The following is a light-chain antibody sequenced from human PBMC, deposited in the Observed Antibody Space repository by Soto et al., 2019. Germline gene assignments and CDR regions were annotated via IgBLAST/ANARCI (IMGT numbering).Light chain of an antibody. V-gene: IGKV3-11*01. CDR2: DAS. Sequence: EIVLTQSPATLSLSPWEIATLSFSSSQSVIVYLALYQQKPGQAPRLLISDASDRAAGVPVRFSCSGSGTDFTLTISSLEPEDFAVYFCQKRNDWPWKFGQGTKVDIK. CDR3: QKRNDWPWK. CDR1: QSVIVY. J-gene: IGKJ1*01.